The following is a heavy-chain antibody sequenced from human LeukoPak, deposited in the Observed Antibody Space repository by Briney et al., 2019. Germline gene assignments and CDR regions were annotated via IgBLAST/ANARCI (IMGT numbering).Heavy chain of an antibody. CDR1: GFTFDDYA. CDR3: AKGTSLGGHLSDYFDY. CDR2: ISWNSGSI. D-gene: IGHD3-16*01. Sequence: PGGSLRLSCAASGFTFDDYAMHWVRQAPGKGLEWVSGISWNSGSIGYADSVKGRFTISRDNAKNSLYLQMNSLRAEDMALYYCAKGTSLGGHLSDYFDYWGRGTLVTVSS. V-gene: IGHV3-9*03. J-gene: IGHJ4*02.